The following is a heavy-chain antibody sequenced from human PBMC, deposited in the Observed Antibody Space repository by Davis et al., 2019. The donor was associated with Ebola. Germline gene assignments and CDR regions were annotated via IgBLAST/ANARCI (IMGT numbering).Heavy chain of an antibody. V-gene: IGHV3-30-3*01. Sequence: PGGSLRLSCAASGFTFSSYAMHWVRQAPGKGLEWVAVISYDGSNKYYADSVKGRFTISRDNSKNTLYLQMNSLRAEETAVYYCARAYSSSWYGGNDYWGQGTLVTVSS. D-gene: IGHD6-13*01. CDR1: GFTFSSYA. CDR2: ISYDGSNK. CDR3: ARAYSSSWYGGNDY. J-gene: IGHJ4*02.